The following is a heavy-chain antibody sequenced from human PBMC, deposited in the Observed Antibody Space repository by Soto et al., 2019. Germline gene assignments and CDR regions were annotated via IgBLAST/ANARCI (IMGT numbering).Heavy chain of an antibody. CDR2: SSSGGNT. D-gene: IGHD3-10*01. V-gene: IGHV4-30-4*01. CDR3: ARGSDVLARGATFFDS. Sequence: KPSETLSLTCNVSGGFISNSDYFWSWIRQSPGKGLECIGYSSSGGNTYYNPSLRSRATLSVDRSKNQFSLRLTSVTVEDTAIYYCARGSDVLARGATFFDSWGQGSLVTVSS. J-gene: IGHJ4*02. CDR1: GGFISNSDYF.